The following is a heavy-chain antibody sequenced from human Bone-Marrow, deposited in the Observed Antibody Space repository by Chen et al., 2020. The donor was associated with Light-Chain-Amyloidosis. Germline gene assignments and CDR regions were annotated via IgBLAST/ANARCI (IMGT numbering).Heavy chain of an antibody. J-gene: IGHJ3*01. CDR1: GYTFGAYG. CDR3: GRKTIHTLDL. V-gene: IGHV1-3*04. D-gene: IGHD2-15*01. CDR2: IININGNT. Sequence: QVQLVQSGAEVKKPGASVKLSCKASGYTFGAYGIHWVRQAPGQGLEWMGWIININGNTGFSQKFQGRVTITRDTSVTTAYMELSNLKSEDTAVYYCGRKTIHTLDLWGQGTMVTVS.